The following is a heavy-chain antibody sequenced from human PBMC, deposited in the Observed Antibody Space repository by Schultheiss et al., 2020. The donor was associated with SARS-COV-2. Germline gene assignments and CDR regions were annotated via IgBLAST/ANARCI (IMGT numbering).Heavy chain of an antibody. V-gene: IGHV3-33*08. D-gene: IGHD2-8*02. CDR2: IWYDGSNK. CDR1: GFTFSSYG. CDR3: ARDLVGYYYGMDV. Sequence: GGSLRLSCAASGFTFSSYGMHWVRQAPGKGLEWVAVIWYDGSNKYYADSVKGRFTISRDNSKNTLYLQMNSLRAEDTAVYYCARDLVGYYYGMDVWGQGTTVTVSS. J-gene: IGHJ6*02.